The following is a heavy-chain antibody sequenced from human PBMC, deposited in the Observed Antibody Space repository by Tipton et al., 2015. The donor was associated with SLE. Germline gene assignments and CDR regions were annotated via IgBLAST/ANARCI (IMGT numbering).Heavy chain of an antibody. D-gene: IGHD6-6*01. Sequence: SLRLSCAASGFTFSSYSMNWVRQAPGKGLEWVSSISSSSSYIYYADSVKGRFTISRDNAKNSLYLQMNSLRAEDTAVYYCARNRDREYSSPHDAFDIWGQGTMVTVSS. CDR3: ARNRDREYSSPHDAFDI. J-gene: IGHJ3*02. CDR2: ISSSSSYI. V-gene: IGHV3-21*03. CDR1: GFTFSSYS.